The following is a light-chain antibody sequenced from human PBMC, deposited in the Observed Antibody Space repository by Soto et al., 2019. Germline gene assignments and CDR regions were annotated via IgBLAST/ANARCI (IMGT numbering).Light chain of an antibody. CDR2: GAF. J-gene: IGKJ3*01. V-gene: IGKV3-20*01. Sequence: IVMTQSPASLSVPQGGRNTVACSASHRVTSNYLAWDQRKPGQAPRLLVYGAFSRATGISDRFSGSGSGTDFTLTITRLEPEDFAVYYCEQYGFAPFSFGPGTKVDI. CDR3: EQYGFAPFS. CDR1: HRVTSNY.